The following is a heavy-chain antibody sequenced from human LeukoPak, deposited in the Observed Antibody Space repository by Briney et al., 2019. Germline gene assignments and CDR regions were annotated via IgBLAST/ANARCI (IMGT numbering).Heavy chain of an antibody. CDR3: ARGDDRLYNWLDP. CDR1: GGSISSTSYY. V-gene: IGHV4-39*07. Sequence: SETLSLTCTVSGGSISSTSYYWAWIRQPPGKGLEWIGSIYYRGDTYYNPSLKNPVTISVDTSKNQFSLRLTSLTAADTAVYYCARGDDRLYNWLDPWGPGTMVTVSS. D-gene: IGHD1-1*01. J-gene: IGHJ3*01. CDR2: IYYRGDT.